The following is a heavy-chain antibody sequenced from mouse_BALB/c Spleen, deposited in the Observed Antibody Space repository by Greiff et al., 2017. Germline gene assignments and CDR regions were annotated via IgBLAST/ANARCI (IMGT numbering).Heavy chain of an antibody. V-gene: IGHV4-1*02. D-gene: IGHD2-12*01. CDR2: INPDSSTI. CDR1: GFDFSRYW. Sequence: EVKLMESGGGLVQPGGSLKLSCAASGFDFSRYWMSWVRQAPGKGLEWIGEINPDSSTINYTPSLKDKFIISRDNAKNTLYLQMSKVRSEDTALYYCARLYSPAWFAYWGQGTLVTVSA. J-gene: IGHJ3*01. CDR3: ARLYSPAWFAY.